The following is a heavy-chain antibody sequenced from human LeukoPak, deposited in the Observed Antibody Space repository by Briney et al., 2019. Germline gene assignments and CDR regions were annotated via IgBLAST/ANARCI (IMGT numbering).Heavy chain of an antibody. CDR1: GFTFSSYA. J-gene: IGHJ4*02. CDR2: ISYDGSNK. D-gene: IGHD6-13*01. Sequence: GGSLRLSCAASGFTFSSYAMHWVRQAPGKGLEWVAVISYDGSNKYYADSVKGRFTISRDNSKNTLYLQMNSLRAEDTAVYYCARDRQWYSSSWYYFDYWGQGTLGTVSS. CDR3: ARDRQWYSSSWYYFDY. V-gene: IGHV3-30-3*01.